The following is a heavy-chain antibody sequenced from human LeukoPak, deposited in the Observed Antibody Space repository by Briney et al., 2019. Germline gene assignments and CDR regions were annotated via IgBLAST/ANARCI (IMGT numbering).Heavy chain of an antibody. Sequence: PGGSLRLSCAASGFTFSSYEMNWVRQAPGKGLEWVSYISSSGSTIYYADSVKGRFTISRDNAKNSLYLQMNSLRAEDTAVYYCARDLWFGEEHPYYCYGMDVWGQGTTVTVSS. CDR1: GFTFSSYE. CDR2: ISSSGSTI. V-gene: IGHV3-48*03. CDR3: ARDLWFGEEHPYYCYGMDV. D-gene: IGHD3-10*01. J-gene: IGHJ6*02.